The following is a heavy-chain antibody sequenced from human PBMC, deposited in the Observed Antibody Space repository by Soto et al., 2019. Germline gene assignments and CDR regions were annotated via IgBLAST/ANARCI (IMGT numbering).Heavy chain of an antibody. D-gene: IGHD2-15*01. Sequence: GASVKVSCKASGGTFSSYAISWVRQAPGQGLEWMGGIIPIFGTANYAQKFQGRVTITADESTSTAYMELSSLRSEDTAVYYCARCPSGARQSRNYYYYGMDVWGQGTRVTVSS. CDR2: IIPIFGTA. CDR3: ARCPSGARQSRNYYYYGMDV. J-gene: IGHJ6*02. CDR1: GGTFSSYA. V-gene: IGHV1-69*13.